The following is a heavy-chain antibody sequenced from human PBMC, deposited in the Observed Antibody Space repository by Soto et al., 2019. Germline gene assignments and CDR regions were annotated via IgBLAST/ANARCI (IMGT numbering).Heavy chain of an antibody. D-gene: IGHD3-3*01. V-gene: IGHV4-4*07. J-gene: IGHJ4*02. CDR3: ARGGHDFWSGPFDY. CDR2: IDASGNT. Sequence: SETLSLTCTVSGGSISTYYCNWIRQPAGRGLEWIGRIDASGNTDYNPSPKSRVTLSVDTSKNQFSLRLSSVTAADTALYYCARGGHDFWSGPFDYWGQGNLVTVSS. CDR1: GGSISTYY.